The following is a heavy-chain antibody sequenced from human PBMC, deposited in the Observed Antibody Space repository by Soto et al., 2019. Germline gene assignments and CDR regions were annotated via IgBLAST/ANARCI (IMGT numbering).Heavy chain of an antibody. CDR1: GGTFSSYA. CDR3: ARSQGSSTSLEIYYYYYYGMDV. J-gene: IGHJ6*02. CDR2: IIPISDTT. D-gene: IGHD2-2*01. Sequence: QVQLVQSVAEVKKPGSSVKVSCKASGGTFSSYAISLVRQAPGQGLEWMGGIIPISDTTNYAQKFQGRVTITADESTSTAYMELSSLRSEDTAVYYCARSQGSSTSLEIYYYYYYGMDVWGQGTTVTVSS. V-gene: IGHV1-69*01.